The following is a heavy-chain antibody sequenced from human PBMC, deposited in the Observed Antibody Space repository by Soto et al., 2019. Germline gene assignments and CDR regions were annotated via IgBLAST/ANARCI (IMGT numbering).Heavy chain of an antibody. V-gene: IGHV1-69*13. CDR3: ARALPPYYDILTGGRREIFDY. D-gene: IGHD3-9*01. Sequence: GASVKVSCKASGGTFSSYAISWVRQAPGQGLEWMGGIIPIFGTANYAQKFQGRVTITADESTSTAYMELSSLRSEDTAVYYCARALPPYYDILTGGRREIFDYWGQGTLVTVSS. CDR2: IIPIFGTA. CDR1: GGTFSSYA. J-gene: IGHJ4*02.